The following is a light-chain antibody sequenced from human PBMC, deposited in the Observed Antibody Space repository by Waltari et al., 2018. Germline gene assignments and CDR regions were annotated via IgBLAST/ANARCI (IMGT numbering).Light chain of an antibody. V-gene: IGKV4-1*01. CDR3: QQYYSVPRLLT. CDR2: WAS. Sequence: DIVLTQSPDALAVSLGERATINCKSSQSVLYSSNNRKYLAWYQQRPGQPPKLLIYWASTRESGVPDRFSGSGSETDFTLTISSLQAEDVAVYYCQQYYSVPRLLTFGGGTKVEI. CDR1: QSVLYSSNNRKY. J-gene: IGKJ4*01.